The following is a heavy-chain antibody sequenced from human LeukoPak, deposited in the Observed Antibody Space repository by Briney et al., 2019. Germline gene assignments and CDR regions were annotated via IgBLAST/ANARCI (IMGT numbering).Heavy chain of an antibody. D-gene: IGHD1-7*01. CDR2: IYYSGST. CDR3: ARGDNWNYQTYPFDY. V-gene: IGHV4-39*07. Sequence: SETLSLTCTVSGGSISSSSYYWGWIRQPPGKGLEWIGSIYYSGSTYYNPSLKSRVTISVDTSKNQFSLKLSSVTAADTAVYYYARGDNWNYQTYPFDYWGQGTLVTVSS. J-gene: IGHJ4*02. CDR1: GGSISSSSYY.